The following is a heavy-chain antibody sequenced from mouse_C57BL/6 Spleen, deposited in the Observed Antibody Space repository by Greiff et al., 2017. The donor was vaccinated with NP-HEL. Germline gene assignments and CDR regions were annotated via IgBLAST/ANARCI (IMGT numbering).Heavy chain of an antibody. V-gene: IGHV1-50*01. CDR2: IDPSDSYT. CDR1: GYTFTSYW. Sequence: QVQLQQSGAELVKPGASVKLSCKASGYTFTSYWMQWVKQRPGQGLEWIGEIDPSDSYTNYNQKFKGKATLTVDTSSSTAYMQLSSLTSEDSAVYYCARYGYYGSSVDDYWGQGTTLTVSS. D-gene: IGHD1-1*01. J-gene: IGHJ2*01. CDR3: ARYGYYGSSVDDY.